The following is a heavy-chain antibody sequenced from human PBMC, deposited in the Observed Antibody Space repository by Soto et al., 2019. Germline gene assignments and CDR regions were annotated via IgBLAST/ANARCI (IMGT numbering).Heavy chain of an antibody. CDR2: IYHSGST. CDR3: ARARYYDSSGPDY. D-gene: IGHD3-22*01. Sequence: TSETLSLTSTVSGGSISSSNWWSWVRQPPGKGLEWIGEIYHSGSTNYNPSLKSRVTISVDKSKNQFSLNLSSVTAADTAVYYCARARYYDSSGPDYWGQGTLVTVSS. V-gene: IGHV4-4*02. CDR1: GGSISSSNW. J-gene: IGHJ4*02.